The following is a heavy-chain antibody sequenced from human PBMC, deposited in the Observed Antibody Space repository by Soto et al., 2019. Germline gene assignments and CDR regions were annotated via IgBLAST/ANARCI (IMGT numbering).Heavy chain of an antibody. J-gene: IGHJ4*02. CDR1: GGFISSSSSY. Sequence: QLQLQESGPGLVKPSETLSLTCTVAGGFISSSSSYWGWIRQSPGKGLEWIANIHSGGTTYYNSSLKSRVIISVNTSKDQFSLGMSSVTAPDTAGYYCARLLTPASGRDYFDRWGQGTLVIVSS. V-gene: IGHV4-39*01. CDR3: ARLLTPASGRDYFDR. CDR2: IHSGGTT.